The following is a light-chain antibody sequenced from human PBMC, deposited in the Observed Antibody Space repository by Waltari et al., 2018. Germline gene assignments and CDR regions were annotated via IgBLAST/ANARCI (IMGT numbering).Light chain of an antibody. CDR2: DAS. CDR1: QSVSRS. Sequence: EIVLTQSPGTLSLSPGEIATLSCMASQSVSRSLACDQQKPGQAPRLLIYDASIRATGIPDRFSGSGSGTDFSLTISRLEPEDFAVYYCQKYGTLPATFGQGTKVEIK. J-gene: IGKJ1*01. CDR3: QKYGTLPAT. V-gene: IGKV3-20*01.